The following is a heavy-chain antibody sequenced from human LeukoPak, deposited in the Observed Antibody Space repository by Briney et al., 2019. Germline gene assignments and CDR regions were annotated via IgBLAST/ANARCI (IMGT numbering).Heavy chain of an antibody. V-gene: IGHV4-39*01. Sequence: NPSETLSLTCTVSGGSISSSSYYWGWIRQPPGKGLQWIGSIYYSGSTYYNPSLKSRVTISVDTSKNQFSLNLNSVTAADTAVYYCARLPYGSGSYFDYWGQGTLVTVSS. J-gene: IGHJ4*02. CDR3: ARLPYGSGSYFDY. CDR2: IYYSGST. CDR1: GGSISSSSYY. D-gene: IGHD3-10*01.